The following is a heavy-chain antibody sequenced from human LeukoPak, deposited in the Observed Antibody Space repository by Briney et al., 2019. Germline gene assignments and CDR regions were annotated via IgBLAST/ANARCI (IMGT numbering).Heavy chain of an antibody. Sequence: GGSLRLSCAASGFTFSSHWMNWVRQAPGKGLEWVATIKQDGSEKYYVGSVRGRFTISRDNAKNSLYLQMTSLRAEDTAVYYCAKDLHYGSADYWGQGTLVTVSS. V-gene: IGHV3-7*01. CDR1: GFTFSSHW. CDR3: AKDLHYGSADY. J-gene: IGHJ4*02. CDR2: IKQDGSEK. D-gene: IGHD3-10*01.